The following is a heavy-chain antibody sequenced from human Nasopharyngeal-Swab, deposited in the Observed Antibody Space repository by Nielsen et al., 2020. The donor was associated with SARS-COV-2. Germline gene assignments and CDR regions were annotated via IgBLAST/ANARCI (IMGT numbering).Heavy chain of an antibody. CDR1: GFTFSSYE. V-gene: IGHV3-48*03. Sequence: GESLQISCAASGFTFSSYEMNWVRQAPGKGLEWVSYISSSGSTIYYADSVKGRFTISRDNAKNSLYLQMNSLRAEDTAVYYCARASLSGSSTGRRAFDIWGQGTMVTVSS. CDR3: ARASLSGSSTGRRAFDI. D-gene: IGHD1-26*01. J-gene: IGHJ3*02. CDR2: ISSSGSTI.